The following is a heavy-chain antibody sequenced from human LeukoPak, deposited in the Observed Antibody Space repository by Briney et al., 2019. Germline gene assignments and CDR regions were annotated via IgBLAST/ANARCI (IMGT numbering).Heavy chain of an antibody. CDR1: GGSISSYY. CDR2: IYYGGCT. CDR3: ARGSGPDYFDY. J-gene: IGHJ4*02. D-gene: IGHD1-14*01. Sequence: PSETLSLTCIVSGGSISSYYWSWIRQPPGKGLEWIGYIYYGGCTNYNPSLKSRGTISVDTSKNEFSLKLSSVTAADTAVYYCARGSGPDYFDYWGQGTLVTVST. V-gene: IGHV4-59*08.